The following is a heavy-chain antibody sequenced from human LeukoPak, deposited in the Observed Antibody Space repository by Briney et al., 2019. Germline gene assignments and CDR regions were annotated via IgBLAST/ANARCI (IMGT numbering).Heavy chain of an antibody. D-gene: IGHD2-8*01. J-gene: IGHJ5*02. CDR1: GGSISSGDHY. CDR2: IYYSGST. Sequence: SSETLSLTCTVSGGSISSGDHYWSWIRQPPGKGLEWIGYIYYSGSTYYNPSLKSRVTISVDTSKNQFSLKLSSVTAADTAVYYCARGGPNAFDPWGQGTLVTVSS. CDR3: ARGGPNAFDP. V-gene: IGHV4-30-4*08.